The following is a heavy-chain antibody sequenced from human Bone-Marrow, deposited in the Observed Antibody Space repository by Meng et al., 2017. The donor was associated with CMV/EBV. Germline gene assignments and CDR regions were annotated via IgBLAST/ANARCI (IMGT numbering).Heavy chain of an antibody. V-gene: IGHV3-7*01. Sequence: ETLSLFCAVSGFTFSSYWMSWVRQAPGKGLEWVANIKQDGSEKYYVDSVKGRFTISRDNAKNSLYLQMNSLRAEDTAVYYCARDLNYYGSGEEQGGMDVWRQGTTVTVSS. D-gene: IGHD3-10*01. CDR1: GFTFSSYW. CDR2: IKQDGSEK. J-gene: IGHJ6*02. CDR3: ARDLNYYGSGEEQGGMDV.